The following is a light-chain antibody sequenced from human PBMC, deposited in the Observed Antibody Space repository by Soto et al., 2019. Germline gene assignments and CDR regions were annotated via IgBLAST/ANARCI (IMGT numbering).Light chain of an antibody. CDR1: SSDIGGYNF. CDR2: EVN. CDR3: SSYAGSLVV. V-gene: IGLV2-14*01. J-gene: IGLJ2*01. Sequence: QSALTQPASVSGSPGQSITISCTGTSSDIGGYNFVSWYQHHPGKAPKLMIYEVNNRPSGVSSRFSGSKSGNTASLTISGLQAEDEAVYYCSSYAGSLVVFGGGTKLTVL.